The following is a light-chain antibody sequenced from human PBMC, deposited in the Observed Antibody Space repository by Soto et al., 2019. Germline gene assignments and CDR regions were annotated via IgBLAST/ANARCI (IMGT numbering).Light chain of an antibody. Sequence: IVLTQSPATLSLSPGERATLSCRDSQSVGSSLAWYQQKPGQPPRLLIYDASNRATGIPARFSGSGSGTDFTLTISGLEPEDFAVYYCQQRSSWFNFGQGTKLDIK. J-gene: IGKJ2*01. V-gene: IGKV3-11*01. CDR3: QQRSSWFN. CDR1: QSVGSS. CDR2: DAS.